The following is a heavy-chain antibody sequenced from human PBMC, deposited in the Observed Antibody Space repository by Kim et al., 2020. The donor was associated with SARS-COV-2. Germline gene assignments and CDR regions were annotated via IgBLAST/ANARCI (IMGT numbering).Heavy chain of an antibody. CDR3: ARVRGAAGPFYYYYYGMDV. CDR2: ISSSCSTI. Sequence: GGSLRLSCAASGFTFSDYYMSWIRQAPGKWLEWVSYISSSCSTIYYADSVKGRFTISRDNAKNSLYLQMNSLRAEDTAVYYCARVRGAAGPFYYYYYGMDVWGQGTTVTVSS. D-gene: IGHD6-13*01. CDR1: GFTFSDYY. V-gene: IGHV3-11*01. J-gene: IGHJ6*02.